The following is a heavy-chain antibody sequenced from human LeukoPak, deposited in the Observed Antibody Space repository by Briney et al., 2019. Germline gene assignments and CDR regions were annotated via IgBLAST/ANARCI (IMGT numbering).Heavy chain of an antibody. V-gene: IGHV1-2*02. CDR2: INPNSGGT. CDR3: ARELAGYCSGGSCYYFDY. D-gene: IGHD2-15*01. J-gene: IGHJ4*02. CDR1: GYTFTDYY. Sequence: ASVKVSCKASGYTFTDYYMHWMRQAPGQGLEWMGWINPNSGGTNYAQKFQGRVTMTRDTSISTAYMELSRLRSDDTAVYYCARELAGYCSGGSCYYFDYWGQGTLVTVSS.